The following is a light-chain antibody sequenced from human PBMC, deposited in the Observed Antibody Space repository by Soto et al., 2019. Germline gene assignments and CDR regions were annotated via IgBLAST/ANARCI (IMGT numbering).Light chain of an antibody. J-gene: IGKJ2*01. CDR1: QDISNS. CDR3: QHYDNLPRYT. Sequence: DIQMTQSPSSLSTSVGERVSITCQASQDISNSLNWYQQKPGKAPNLLIYEASKLQTGVPSRFSGGGCGTHFTFTISNLQTEDIATYYCQHYDNLPRYTFGLGTKVDIK. V-gene: IGKV1-33*01. CDR2: EAS.